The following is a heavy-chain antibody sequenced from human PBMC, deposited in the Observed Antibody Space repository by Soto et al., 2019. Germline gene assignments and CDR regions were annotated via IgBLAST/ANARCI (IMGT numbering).Heavy chain of an antibody. CDR3: AKGLVVVAATFFDY. Sequence: SLRLSCAASGFTFDDYAMHWCRQAPGKGLEWVSGISWNSGSIGYADSVKGRFTISRDNAKNSLYLQMNSLRAEDTALYYCAKGLVVVAATFFDYWGQGTLVTVSS. V-gene: IGHV3-9*01. CDR2: ISWNSGSI. J-gene: IGHJ4*02. CDR1: GFTFDDYA. D-gene: IGHD2-15*01.